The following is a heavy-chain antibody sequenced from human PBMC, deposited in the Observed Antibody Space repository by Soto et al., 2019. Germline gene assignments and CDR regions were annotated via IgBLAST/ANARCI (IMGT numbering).Heavy chain of an antibody. CDR2: IGTAGDT. Sequence: GGSLRLSCAASGFTFSSYDMHWVRQATGKGLEWVSAIGTAGDTYYPGSVKGRFTTSRENAKNSLYLQMNSLRAEDTAVYYCARDWSPYCNGGSCYFVYWGQGTLVTVSS. D-gene: IGHD2-15*01. CDR1: GFTFSSYD. CDR3: ARDWSPYCNGGSCYFVY. V-gene: IGHV3-13*01. J-gene: IGHJ4*02.